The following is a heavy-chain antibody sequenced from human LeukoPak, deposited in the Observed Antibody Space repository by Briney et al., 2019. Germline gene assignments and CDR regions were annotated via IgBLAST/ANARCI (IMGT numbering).Heavy chain of an antibody. CDR1: GGSISGYY. D-gene: IGHD3-22*01. V-gene: IGHV4-59*08. Sequence: SETLSLTCTVSGGSISGYYWSWIRQPPGKGLEWIGYIYYSGGTNYNPSLESRVTISVDTSKNQFSLKLSSVTAADTAVYYCARLRNRYDTSSYYPFDYWGQGTLVTVSS. J-gene: IGHJ4*02. CDR2: IYYSGGT. CDR3: ARLRNRYDTSSYYPFDY.